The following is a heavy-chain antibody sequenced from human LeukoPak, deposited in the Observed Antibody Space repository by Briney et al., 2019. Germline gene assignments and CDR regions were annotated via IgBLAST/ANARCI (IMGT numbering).Heavy chain of an antibody. J-gene: IGHJ4*02. Sequence: ASVKVSCKASGYTFTSYDINWVRQATGQGLEWMGWMNPNSGNTGYAQKFQGRVTMTRNTSISTAYMELSSLRSEDTAVYYCATSHTVTTGYFDYWGQGTLVTVSS. CDR3: ATSHTVTTGYFDY. CDR1: GYTFTSYD. CDR2: MNPNSGNT. D-gene: IGHD4-17*01. V-gene: IGHV1-8*01.